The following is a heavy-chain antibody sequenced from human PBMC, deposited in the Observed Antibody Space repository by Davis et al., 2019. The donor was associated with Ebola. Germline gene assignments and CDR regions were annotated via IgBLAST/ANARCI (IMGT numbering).Heavy chain of an antibody. Sequence: GESLKISCAASGFTFSSYAMSWVRQAPGKGLEWVSAISGSGGSTYYADSVKGRFTISRDNSKNTLYLQMNSLRAEDTAVYYCAKNAGNIVVVPAYRFDYWGQGTLVTVSS. CDR1: GFTFSSYA. J-gene: IGHJ4*02. V-gene: IGHV3-23*01. CDR2: ISGSGGST. CDR3: AKNAGNIVVVPAYRFDY. D-gene: IGHD2-2*01.